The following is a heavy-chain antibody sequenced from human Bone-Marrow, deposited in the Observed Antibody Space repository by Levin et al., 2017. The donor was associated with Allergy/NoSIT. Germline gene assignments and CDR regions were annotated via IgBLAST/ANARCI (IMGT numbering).Heavy chain of an antibody. CDR3: ARGRPTYDTSGYSYYFDN. CDR2: MTGSGSYI. J-gene: IGHJ4*02. CDR1: GFSFSTHY. D-gene: IGHD3-22*01. V-gene: IGHV3-21*01. Sequence: GGSLRLSCVASGFSFSTHYMAWVRQAPGRGLQWVSSMTGSGSYIFNADSLKGRLTISRDNAKNSLYLQINSLRVEDTAVYFCARGRPTYDTSGYSYYFDNWGQGTLVSVSS.